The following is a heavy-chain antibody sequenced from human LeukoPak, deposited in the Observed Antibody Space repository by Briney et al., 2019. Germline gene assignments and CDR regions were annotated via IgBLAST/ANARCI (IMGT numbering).Heavy chain of an antibody. CDR2: ISAYNGNT. V-gene: IGHV1-18*01. CDR1: GYTFTSYG. D-gene: IGHD6-13*01. J-gene: IGHJ4*02. CDR3: ARRFAESAADNFFDY. Sequence: ASVKVSCKASGYTFTSYGISWVRQAPGQGLEWMGWISAYNGNTNYAQKLQGRVTMTTDTSTSTAYMELRSLRSDDTAVYYCARRFAESAADNFFDYWGQGTLVTVSS.